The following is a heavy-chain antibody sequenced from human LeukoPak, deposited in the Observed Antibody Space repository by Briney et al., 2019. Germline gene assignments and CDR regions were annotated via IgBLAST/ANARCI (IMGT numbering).Heavy chain of an antibody. CDR1: GFTFSSYG. J-gene: IGHJ6*03. CDR3: AKDRSGYTYGPEYYYYMDV. Sequence: GGTLRLSCAASGFTFSSYGMSWVRQAPGKGLEWVSAISGSGGSTYYADSVKGRFTISRDNSKNTLYLQMNSLRAEDTAVYYCAKDRSGYTYGPEYYYYMDVWGKGTTVTISS. V-gene: IGHV3-23*01. CDR2: ISGSGGST. D-gene: IGHD5-18*01.